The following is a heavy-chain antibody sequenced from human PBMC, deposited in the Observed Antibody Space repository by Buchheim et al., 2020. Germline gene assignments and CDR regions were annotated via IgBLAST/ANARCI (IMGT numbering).Heavy chain of an antibody. CDR2: INSDGSST. Sequence: EVQLVESGGGLVQPGGSLRLSCAASGFTFSSYWMHWVRQAPGKGLVWVSRINSDGSSTSYADSVKGRFTISRDNAKNTLYLQMNSLRAEDTAVYYCAREGYFDWLSPYYYYYYGMDVWSQGTT. D-gene: IGHD3-9*01. J-gene: IGHJ6*02. CDR3: AREGYFDWLSPYYYYYYGMDV. V-gene: IGHV3-74*01. CDR1: GFTFSSYW.